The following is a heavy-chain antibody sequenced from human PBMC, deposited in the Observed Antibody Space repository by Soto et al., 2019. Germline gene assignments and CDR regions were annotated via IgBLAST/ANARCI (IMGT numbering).Heavy chain of an antibody. CDR3: THRLPYYPASGSYSTAWFDP. CDR1: GFSLTTTGVG. J-gene: IGHJ5*02. Sequence: QITLKESGPTLIEATQTLTLTCTFSGFSLTTTGVGVGWIRQPPGKALEWLALIFWNDDKRYSPSPQSRLTVTKDTSKNLVVLTMTNMDPLDTGTYYCTHRLPYYPASGSYSTAWFDPWGQGSLGTVSS. D-gene: IGHD3-10*01. CDR2: IFWNDDK. V-gene: IGHV2-5*01.